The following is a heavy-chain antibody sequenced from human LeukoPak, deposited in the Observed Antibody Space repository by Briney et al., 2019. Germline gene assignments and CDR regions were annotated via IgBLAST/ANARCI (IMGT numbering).Heavy chain of an antibody. D-gene: IGHD6-19*01. CDR3: ARGLWERANIAVSGTGCDY. V-gene: IGHV3-48*03. CDR1: GFTFSSYE. J-gene: IGHJ4*02. Sequence: GGSLRLSCAASGFTFSSYEMNWVRQAPGKGLEWVSYISRSGNIIHYADSVKGRFTISRDNAKNSLYLQMNSLRAEDTAVYYCARGLWERANIAVSGTGCDYWGQGTLVTVSS. CDR2: ISRSGNII.